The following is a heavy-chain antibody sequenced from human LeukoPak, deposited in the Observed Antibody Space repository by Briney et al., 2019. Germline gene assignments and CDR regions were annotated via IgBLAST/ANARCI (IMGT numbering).Heavy chain of an antibody. CDR1: GYTFTSYG. V-gene: IGHV1-18*01. Sequence: ASVKVSCKASGYTFTSYGISWVRQAPGQGLEWMGWISAYNGNTNYAQKLQGRVTMTTDTSTSTAYMELRSLRSDDTAAYYCARDPDNIAAAGNDYWGQGTLVTVSS. CDR2: ISAYNGNT. D-gene: IGHD6-13*01. CDR3: ARDPDNIAAAGNDY. J-gene: IGHJ4*02.